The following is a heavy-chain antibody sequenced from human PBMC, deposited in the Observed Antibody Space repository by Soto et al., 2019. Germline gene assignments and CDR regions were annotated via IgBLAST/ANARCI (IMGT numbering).Heavy chain of an antibody. D-gene: IGHD3-22*01. V-gene: IGHV3-30-3*01. Sequence: PGGSLRLSCAASGFTFSSYAMHWVRQAPGKGLEWVAVISYDGSNKYYADSVKGRFTISRDNSKNTLYLQMNSLRAEDTAVYYCARDRRLYYDSSGYSDYWGQGTMVTVYS. CDR3: ARDRRLYYDSSGYSDY. J-gene: IGHJ4*02. CDR1: GFTFSSYA. CDR2: ISYDGSNK.